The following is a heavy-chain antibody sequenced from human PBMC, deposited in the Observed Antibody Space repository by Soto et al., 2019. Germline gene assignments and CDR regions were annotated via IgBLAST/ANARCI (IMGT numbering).Heavy chain of an antibody. V-gene: IGHV3-30-3*01. CDR2: ISYDGSNK. J-gene: IGHJ5*02. CDR1: GFTFSSYA. CDR3: ARDRGYDILTGYPPVPPETPWNWFDP. D-gene: IGHD3-9*01. Sequence: GGSLRLSCAASGFTFSSYAMHWVRQAPGKGLEWVAVISYDGSNKYYADSVKGRFTISRDNSKNTLYLQMNSLRAEDTAVYYCARDRGYDILTGYPPVPPETPWNWFDPWGQGTLVTVSS.